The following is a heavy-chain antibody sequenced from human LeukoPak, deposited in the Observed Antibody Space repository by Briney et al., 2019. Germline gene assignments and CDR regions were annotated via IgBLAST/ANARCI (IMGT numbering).Heavy chain of an antibody. CDR3: ARAHNWKYGTFEH. Sequence: GGSLRLSCAASGFTFSSYSMNWVRQAPGKGLEWVSCISSSSSYIYYADSVKGRFTISRDNAKNSLHLQMNSLRAEDTALYYCARAHNWKYGTFEHWGQGTLVTVSS. CDR2: ISSSSSYI. V-gene: IGHV3-21*01. CDR1: GFTFSSYS. J-gene: IGHJ4*02. D-gene: IGHD1-7*01.